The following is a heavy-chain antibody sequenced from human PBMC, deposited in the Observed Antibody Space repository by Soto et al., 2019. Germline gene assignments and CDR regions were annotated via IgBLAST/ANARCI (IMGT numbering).Heavy chain of an antibody. Sequence: QVQLVQSGAEVKKPGASVKVSCKASGYTFTGYYMHWVRQAPGQGLEWMGWINPNSGGTNYAQKFQVWVTMTRDTSISRAYMELSRLRSDDTAVYYCARDREDCSGGSCYYYYGMDVWGQGTTVTVSS. V-gene: IGHV1-2*04. J-gene: IGHJ6*02. CDR3: ARDREDCSGGSCYYYYGMDV. D-gene: IGHD2-15*01. CDR2: INPNSGGT. CDR1: GYTFTGYY.